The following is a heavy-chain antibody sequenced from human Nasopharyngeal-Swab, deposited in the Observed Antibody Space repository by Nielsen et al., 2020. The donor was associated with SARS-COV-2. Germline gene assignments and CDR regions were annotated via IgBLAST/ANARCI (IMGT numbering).Heavy chain of an antibody. Sequence: ASVKVSCKASGYTFPCYYMHWVRQAPGQGLEWMGCINPNSGGTNYAQKFQGWVTMTRDTSISTAYMELSRLRSDDTAVYYCARDGYYGSGSSMDVWGKGTTVTVSS. CDR1: GYTFPCYY. D-gene: IGHD3-10*01. J-gene: IGHJ6*04. V-gene: IGHV1-2*04. CDR2: INPNSGGT. CDR3: ARDGYYGSGSSMDV.